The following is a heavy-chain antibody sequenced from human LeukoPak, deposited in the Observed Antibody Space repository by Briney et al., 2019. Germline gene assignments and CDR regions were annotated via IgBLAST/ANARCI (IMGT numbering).Heavy chain of an antibody. D-gene: IGHD1-26*01. V-gene: IGHV4-39*07. CDR1: GDSISSSNSY. CDR2: MWFGATT. Sequence: SETLSLTCTVSGDSISSSNSYWGWIRQPPGKGLEWMGSMWFGATTSYDPSLKSRVTISIDPSKNQFSLKLSSVTAAGTALYYCARGRRGSYFQDYWGQGTLVTVSS. J-gene: IGHJ4*02. CDR3: ARGRRGSYFQDY.